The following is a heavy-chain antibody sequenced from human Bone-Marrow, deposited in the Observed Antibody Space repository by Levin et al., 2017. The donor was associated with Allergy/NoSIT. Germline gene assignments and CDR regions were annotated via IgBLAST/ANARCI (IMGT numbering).Heavy chain of an antibody. J-gene: IGHJ4*02. CDR1: GYSFTSYW. D-gene: IGHD6-19*01. CDR2: IYPGDSDT. CDR3: ARRRAVAGTTDY. Sequence: GGSLRLSCKGSGYSFTSYWIGWVRQMPGKGLEWMGIIYPGDSDTRYSPSFQGQVTISADKSISTAYLQWSSLKASDTAMYYCARRRAVAGTTDYWGQGTLVTVSS. V-gene: IGHV5-51*01.